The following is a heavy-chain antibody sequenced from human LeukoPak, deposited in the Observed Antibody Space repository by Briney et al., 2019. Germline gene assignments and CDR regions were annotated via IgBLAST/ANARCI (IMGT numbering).Heavy chain of an antibody. J-gene: IGHJ4*02. D-gene: IGHD5-18*01. Sequence: SETLSLTCTVSGGSISSGDYYWSWIRQPPGKGLEWIGYIYYSGSTYYNPSLKSRVTISVDTSKNQFSLKLGSVTAADTAVYYCARERVTWIQLEHYFDYWGQGTLVTVSS. CDR1: GGSISSGDYY. V-gene: IGHV4-30-4*01. CDR3: ARERVTWIQLEHYFDY. CDR2: IYYSGST.